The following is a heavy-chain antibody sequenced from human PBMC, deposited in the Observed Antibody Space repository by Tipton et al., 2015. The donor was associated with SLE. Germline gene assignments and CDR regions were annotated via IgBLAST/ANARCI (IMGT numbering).Heavy chain of an antibody. CDR1: GFSFSSYW. D-gene: IGHD3-22*01. Sequence: VQLVQSGGGVVQPGRSLRLSCAASGFSFSSYWMHWVRQAPGKGLVWVSRINSDGSSTSYADSVKGRFTISRDNAKNTLYLQMNSLRAEDTAVYYCASGYYYESSGYPYYFDYWGQGTLVTVSS. CDR2: INSDGSST. J-gene: IGHJ4*02. V-gene: IGHV3-74*02. CDR3: ASGYYYESSGYPYYFDY.